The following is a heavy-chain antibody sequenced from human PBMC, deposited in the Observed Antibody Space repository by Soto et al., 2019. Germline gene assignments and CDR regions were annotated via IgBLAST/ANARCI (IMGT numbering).Heavy chain of an antibody. CDR2: VYNSGST. CDR1: GGSITSYN. CDR3: ARRAVVAVTGSLDNWLDP. V-gene: IGHV4-59*01. D-gene: IGHD2-21*01. Sequence: SETLSLTCTVSGGSITSYNWNLLPQPPGKALEWIGYVYNSGSTNYNPSLKSRVTISVDTSKNQFSLKVNSVTAADTAVYYCARRAVVAVTGSLDNWLDPWGQGILVTVSS. J-gene: IGHJ5*02.